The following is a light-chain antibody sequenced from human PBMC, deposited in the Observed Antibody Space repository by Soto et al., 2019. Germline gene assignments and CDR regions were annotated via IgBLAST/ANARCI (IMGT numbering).Light chain of an antibody. CDR3: QQYNKWPPRFT. CDR1: QSISSD. J-gene: IGKJ3*01. CDR2: GAS. V-gene: IGKV3-15*01. Sequence: EIVMTQSPAILSVSPGERATLSCRASQSISSDLAWYQQRPGRAPSLLIYGASTRATGIPARFSGSGSGTEFTLTISSLQSEDIAVYYCQQYNKWPPRFTFGPGTEVEIK.